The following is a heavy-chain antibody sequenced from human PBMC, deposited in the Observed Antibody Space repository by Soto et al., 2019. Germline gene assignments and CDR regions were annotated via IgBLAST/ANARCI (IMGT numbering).Heavy chain of an antibody. V-gene: IGHV4-4*02. Sequence: SETLSLTCAVSGGSLSSSTWWSWVRQPPGKALEWLGEIYYSGSTKYNPSLNSRVTISADQSKNDFSLRLNSVTAADTAVYYCVHHGGDPYYHDFWGQRILVTVSS. CDR3: VHHGGDPYYHDF. CDR2: IYYSGST. CDR1: GGSLSSSTW. J-gene: IGHJ4*02. D-gene: IGHD4-17*01.